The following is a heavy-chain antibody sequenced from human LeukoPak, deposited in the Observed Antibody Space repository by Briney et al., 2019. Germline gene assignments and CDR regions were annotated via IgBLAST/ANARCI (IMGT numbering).Heavy chain of an antibody. CDR3: ARGDTIFDAGSLDY. CDR2: VNPNSGGT. V-gene: IGHV1-2*02. Sequence: ASEKVSCKASGYTFTVYYMHWVRQAPGHGLEWMGWVNPNSGGTNYAQKFQGRVTMTSDTSISTAYMELSRLRSDDTAVYYCARGDTIFDAGSLDYWGQGTLVTVSS. D-gene: IGHD3-3*01. CDR1: GYTFTVYY. J-gene: IGHJ4*02.